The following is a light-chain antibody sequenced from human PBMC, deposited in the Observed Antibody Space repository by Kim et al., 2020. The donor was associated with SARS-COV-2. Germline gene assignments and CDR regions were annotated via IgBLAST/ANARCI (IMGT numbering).Light chain of an antibody. CDR3: CSYAANNNVV. CDR2: EVS. J-gene: IGLJ3*02. Sequence: QSALTQPPSASGSPGQSVTISCTGTSSDIGGYNYVSWYQQHPGKVPKLMIYEVSKRPSGVPDRFSGSKSGNTASLTVSGLQAEDEADYYCCSYAANNNVVFGGGTQLTVL. V-gene: IGLV2-8*01. CDR1: SSDIGGYNY.